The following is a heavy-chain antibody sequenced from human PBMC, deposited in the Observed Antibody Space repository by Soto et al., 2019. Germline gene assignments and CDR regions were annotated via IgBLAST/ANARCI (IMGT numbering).Heavy chain of an antibody. CDR1: GGSFSGYY. V-gene: IGHV4-34*01. J-gene: IGHJ4*02. CDR2: INHSGST. Sequence: SETLSLTCAVYGGSFSGYYWSWIRQPPGKGLEWIGEINHSGSTNYNPSLKSRVTISVDTSKNQCSLKLSAVTAADTAVYYCARVAVPAAQIATPIAPYYFDYWGQGTLVTVSS. D-gene: IGHD2-2*01. CDR3: ARVAVPAAQIATPIAPYYFDY.